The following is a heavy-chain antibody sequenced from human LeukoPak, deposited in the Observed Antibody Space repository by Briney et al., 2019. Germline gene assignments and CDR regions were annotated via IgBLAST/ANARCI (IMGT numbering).Heavy chain of an antibody. D-gene: IGHD6-19*01. V-gene: IGHV4-59*08. CDR2: IYYSGST. CDR1: AGSLSSYY. Sequence: PAETLSLTCTVSAGSLSSYYWSWIRQPPGKGLEWIAYIYYSGSTNYNPSLKSRVNISVDTSKNQFSLNLSSVTAADTAVYYCARSRYSSGSPFDYWGQGTLVTV. J-gene: IGHJ4*02. CDR3: ARSRYSSGSPFDY.